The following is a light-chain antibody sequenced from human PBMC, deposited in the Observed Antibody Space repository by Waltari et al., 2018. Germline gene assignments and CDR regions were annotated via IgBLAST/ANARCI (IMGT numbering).Light chain of an antibody. CDR3: QQYHNWPRGM. J-gene: IGKJ1*01. CDR2: GAS. CDR1: QSIGSH. V-gene: IGKV3-15*01. Sequence: DIVLTQSPVTLSVSPGERVTLSCRASQSIGSHLAWYQQKPGQPPRLLIYGASTRASGIPARFSGSGSETDFTLTISSLQSEDSALYYCQQYHNWPRGMFGQGTKVEFK.